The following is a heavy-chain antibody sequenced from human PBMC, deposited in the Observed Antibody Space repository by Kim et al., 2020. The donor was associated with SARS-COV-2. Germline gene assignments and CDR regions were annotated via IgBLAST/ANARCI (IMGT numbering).Heavy chain of an antibody. V-gene: IGHV4-59*13. CDR1: GGSISSYY. Sequence: SETLSLTCTVSGGSISSYYWSWIRQPPGKGLEWIGYIYYSGSTNYNPSLKSRVTISVDTSKNQFSLKLSSVTAADTAVYYCARGGDYCSGGSCYSFLSRFDPWGQGTLVTVSS. CDR2: IYYSGST. J-gene: IGHJ5*02. D-gene: IGHD2-15*01. CDR3: ARGGDYCSGGSCYSFLSRFDP.